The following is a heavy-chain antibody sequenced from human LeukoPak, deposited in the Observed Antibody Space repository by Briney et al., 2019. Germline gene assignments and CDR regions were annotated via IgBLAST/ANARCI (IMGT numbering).Heavy chain of an antibody. V-gene: IGHV3-23*01. D-gene: IGHD6-13*01. CDR3: AISTGYSSSWYANDY. CDR2: ISGSGGST. Sequence: GGSLRLSCAASGFTFSSYAMSWVRQAPGKGLEWVSAISGSGGSTYYADSVKGRFTISRDNSKNTLYLQMNSLRAEDTAVYYCAISTGYSSSWYANDYWGQGTLVTVSS. J-gene: IGHJ4*02. CDR1: GFTFSSYA.